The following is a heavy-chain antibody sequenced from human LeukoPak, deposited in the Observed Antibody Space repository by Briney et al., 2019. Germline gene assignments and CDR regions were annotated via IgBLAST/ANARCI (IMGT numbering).Heavy chain of an antibody. CDR1: GGSISSRTHF. CDR2: INYSGKL. CDR3: ARDFGDWRTDY. V-gene: IGHV4-39*07. J-gene: IGHJ4*02. D-gene: IGHD2-21*02. Sequence: SETLSLTCSVSGGSISSRTHFWAWIRQPPGKGLEWIGSINYSGKLTYNPSLKSRVTVSIDTSKNQFSLTLSSVTAADTAVYYCARDFGDWRTDYWGQGTLVTVSS.